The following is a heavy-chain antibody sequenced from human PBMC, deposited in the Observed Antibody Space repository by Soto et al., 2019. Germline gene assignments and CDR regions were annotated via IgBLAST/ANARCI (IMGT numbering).Heavy chain of an antibody. CDR2: IGGSGSAT. Sequence: EVQLLESGGGLVQPGGSLRLSCAASEFIFSKYAMNWVRQAPGKGLEWVSAIGGSGSATYYADSVEGRFTVSRDNSKNTLYLEMSSLRADDAAVYYCAKGMLTIFGAVIIDGMDVW. CDR1: EFIFSKYA. V-gene: IGHV3-23*01. CDR3: AKGMLTIFGAVIIDGMDV. D-gene: IGHD3-3*01. J-gene: IGHJ6*01.